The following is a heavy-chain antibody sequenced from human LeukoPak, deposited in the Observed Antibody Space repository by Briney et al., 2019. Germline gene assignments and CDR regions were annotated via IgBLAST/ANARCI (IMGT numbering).Heavy chain of an antibody. D-gene: IGHD6-13*01. Sequence: SETLSLTCSVSGGAITSYYWSWIRQTAGKGLEWIGRSSTSGSTNFNPSLKSRVTMSIDTSKNQFSLKVTSVTAADTAVYYCASGIAAAGTAMIYFDYWGQGTLVTVSS. CDR2: SSTSGST. V-gene: IGHV4-4*07. CDR1: GGAITSYY. J-gene: IGHJ4*02. CDR3: ASGIAAAGTAMIYFDY.